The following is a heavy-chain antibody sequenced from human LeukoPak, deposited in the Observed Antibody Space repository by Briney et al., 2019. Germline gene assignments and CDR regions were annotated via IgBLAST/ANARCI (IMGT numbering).Heavy chain of an antibody. D-gene: IGHD3-9*01. CDR2: IYYSGNT. J-gene: IGHJ4*02. CDR3: ARHVWLQPFDY. CDR1: GGSIRSYY. V-gene: IGHV4-59*08. Sequence: SETLSLTCTVSGGSIRSYYWSWIRQPPGKGLEWIGYIYYSGNTNYNPSLKSRVTISVDTSKNQFSLKLSSVTAADTAVYYCARHVWLQPFDYWGQGTLVTVSS.